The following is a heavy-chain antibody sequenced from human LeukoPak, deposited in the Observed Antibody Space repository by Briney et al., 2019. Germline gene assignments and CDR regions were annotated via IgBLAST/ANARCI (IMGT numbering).Heavy chain of an antibody. CDR2: IYYSGST. CDR3: ARMAAGTGWFDP. D-gene: IGHD6-13*01. J-gene: IGHJ5*02. CDR1: GGSISSSSYY. V-gene: IGHV4-39*07. Sequence: SETLSLTCTVSGGSISSSSYYWGWIRQPPGKGLEWIGSIYYSGSTYYNLSLKSRVAISVDTSKNQFSLKLSSVTAADTAVYYCARMAAGTGWFDPWGQGTLVTVSS.